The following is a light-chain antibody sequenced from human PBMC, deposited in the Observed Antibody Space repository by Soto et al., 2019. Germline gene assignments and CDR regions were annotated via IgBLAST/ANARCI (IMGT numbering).Light chain of an antibody. CDR3: SSYTSSCTRV. Sequence: QSVLTHPASVSGSPGQSITISCTGTSSDVGGYNYVSWYQQHPGKAPKLMIYDVSKRPSVVSNRFSGSKSGNTASVTICGLQAEDEADYCCSSYTSSCTRVFGTETKVTVL. CDR2: DVS. CDR1: SSDVGGYNY. J-gene: IGLJ1*01. V-gene: IGLV2-14*01.